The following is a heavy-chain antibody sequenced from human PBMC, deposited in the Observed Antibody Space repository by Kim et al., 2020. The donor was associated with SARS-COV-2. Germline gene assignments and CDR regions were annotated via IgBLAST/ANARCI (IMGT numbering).Heavy chain of an antibody. CDR2: INPNSGGT. Sequence: ASVKVSCKASGYTFTGYYMHWVRQAPGQGLEWMGRINPNSGGTNYAQKFQGRVTMTRDTSISTAYMELSRLRSDDTAVYYCARDREVRGVIITQLRLLYYGMDVWGQGTTVTVSS. CDR3: ARDREVRGVIITQLRLLYYGMDV. V-gene: IGHV1-2*06. CDR1: GYTFTGYY. D-gene: IGHD3-10*01. J-gene: IGHJ6*02.